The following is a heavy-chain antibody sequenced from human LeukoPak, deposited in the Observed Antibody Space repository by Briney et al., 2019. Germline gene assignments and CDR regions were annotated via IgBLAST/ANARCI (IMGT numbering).Heavy chain of an antibody. V-gene: IGHV3-73*01. Sequence: GGSLRLSCAASGFTFSGPDMHWVRQASGKGLEWVGRIKSKAENYATAYAASMKGRFTISRDDSKNTAFLQMSSLKTEDTAVYYRFSRDCGGGSCYPRKWGQGTRVTVSS. D-gene: IGHD2-15*01. CDR2: IKSKAENYAT. CDR1: GFTFSGPD. J-gene: IGHJ4*02. CDR3: FSRDCGGGSCYPRK.